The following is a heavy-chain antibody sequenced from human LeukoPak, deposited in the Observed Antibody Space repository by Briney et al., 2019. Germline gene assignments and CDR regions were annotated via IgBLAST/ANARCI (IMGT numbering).Heavy chain of an antibody. V-gene: IGHV4-39*01. D-gene: IGHD3-10*01. CDR3: AVWFGELSSAYFDY. CDR2: IYYSGST. J-gene: IGHJ4*02. CDR1: GGSISSYY. Sequence: SETLSLTCTVSGGSISSYYWGWIRQPPGKGLEWIGSIYYSGSTYYNPSLKSRVTISVDTSKNQFSLKLSSVTAADTAVYYCAVWFGELSSAYFDYWGQGTLVTVSS.